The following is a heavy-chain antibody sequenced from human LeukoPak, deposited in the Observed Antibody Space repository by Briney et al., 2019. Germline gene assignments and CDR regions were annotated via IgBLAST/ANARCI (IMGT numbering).Heavy chain of an antibody. J-gene: IGHJ4*02. D-gene: IGHD6-19*01. CDR2: IIPIFGTA. CDR1: GGTFSSYA. Sequence: ASVKVSCKASGGTFSSYAIIWVRQAPGQGLEWMGGIIPIFGTADYAQKFQGRITITADKSTSTAYMELSSLRSEDTAVYYCARVAVAGTYSFDYWGQGTLVTVSS. V-gene: IGHV1-69*06. CDR3: ARVAVAGTYSFDY.